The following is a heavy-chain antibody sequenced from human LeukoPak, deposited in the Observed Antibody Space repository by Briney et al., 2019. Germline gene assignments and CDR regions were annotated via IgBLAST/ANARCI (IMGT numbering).Heavy chain of an antibody. CDR3: ARTSWVPDPDAAG. Sequence: PGGSLRLSCAASGISFRNYAMSWVRQAPARGPEWVSSLRGNDETFYADSVKGRFTLSRDDSRNTVYLQLNNLRVEDTAIYYCARTSWVPDPDAAGWDKGT. V-gene: IGHV3-23*01. CDR1: GISFRNYA. CDR2: LRGNDET. J-gene: IGHJ4*02. D-gene: IGHD1-14*01.